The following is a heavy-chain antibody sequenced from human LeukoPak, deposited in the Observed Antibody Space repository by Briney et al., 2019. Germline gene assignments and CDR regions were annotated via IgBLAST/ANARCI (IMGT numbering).Heavy chain of an antibody. Sequence: PGGSLRLSCAASGFTFSDLAMSWVRQAPGKGLEWVSSISPSGADTHYADSVKGRFTISRDNSRNTLYLQMNSLTTDDTAIFYCAKGNWCDGWGPGTLVTVSS. CDR2: ISPSGADT. V-gene: IGHV3-23*01. CDR1: GFTFSDLA. J-gene: IGHJ5*02. CDR3: AKGNWCDG.